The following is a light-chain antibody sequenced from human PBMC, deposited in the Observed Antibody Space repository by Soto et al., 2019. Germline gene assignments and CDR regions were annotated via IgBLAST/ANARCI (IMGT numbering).Light chain of an antibody. CDR2: AAS. Sequence: EIVLTQSPGTLSLSPGERATLSCRASQSVSKNYLAWYQHKPGQAPRLLIYAASNRATGIPDRFTGSGSGTDFTLTISRLEPEDFAVYFCQQHGTSPRTFGQGTKLEIK. CDR3: QQHGTSPRT. CDR1: QSVSKNY. V-gene: IGKV3-20*01. J-gene: IGKJ2*01.